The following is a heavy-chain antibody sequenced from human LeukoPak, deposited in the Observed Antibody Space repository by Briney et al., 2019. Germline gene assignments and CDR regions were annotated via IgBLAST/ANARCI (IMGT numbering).Heavy chain of an antibody. J-gene: IGHJ6*03. CDR3: ALSNYYDSSGYPFWYYYYMDV. CDR2: IIPIFGTA. D-gene: IGHD3-22*01. Sequence: ASVKVSCKASGGTFSSYAISWVRQAPGQGLEWMGGIIPIFGTANYAQKFQGRVTITADKSTSTAYMELSSLRSNDTAVYYCALSNYYDSSGYPFWYYYYMDVWGKGTTVTISS. V-gene: IGHV1-69*06. CDR1: GGTFSSYA.